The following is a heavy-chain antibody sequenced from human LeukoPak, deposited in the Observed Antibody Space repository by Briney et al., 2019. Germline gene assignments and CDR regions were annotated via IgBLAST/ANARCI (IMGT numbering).Heavy chain of an antibody. CDR1: GFTFSSYA. CDR2: ISYDGSNK. D-gene: IGHD3-10*01. J-gene: IGHJ3*02. Sequence: GGSLRLSCAASGFTFSSYAMHWVRQAPGKGLEWVAVISYDGSNKYYADSVKGRFTISRDNSKNTLYLQMNSLRAEDTAVYYCARERNYYALDIWGQGTMVTVSS. CDR3: ARERNYYALDI. V-gene: IGHV3-30-3*01.